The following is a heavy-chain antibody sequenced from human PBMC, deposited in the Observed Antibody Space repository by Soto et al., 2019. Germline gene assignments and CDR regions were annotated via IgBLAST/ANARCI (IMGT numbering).Heavy chain of an antibody. Sequence: SETLSLTCTVSGGSISSYYWSWIRQPPGKGQEWIGYIYYSGSTNYNPSLKSRVTISVDTSKNQFSLKLSSVTAADTAVYYCARDYGWLGYYYGMDVWGQGTTVTVSS. J-gene: IGHJ6*02. CDR3: ARDYGWLGYYYGMDV. CDR2: IYYSGST. D-gene: IGHD3-22*01. CDR1: GGSISSYY. V-gene: IGHV4-59*01.